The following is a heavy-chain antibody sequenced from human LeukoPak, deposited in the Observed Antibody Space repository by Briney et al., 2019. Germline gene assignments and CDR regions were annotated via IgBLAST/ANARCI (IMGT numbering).Heavy chain of an antibody. J-gene: IGHJ6*02. D-gene: IGHD3-9*01. CDR2: IKQDGSEK. Sequence: GGSLRLSCAASGFTFSSYWMSWVRQAPGKGLEWVANIKQDGSEKYYVDSVKGRFTISRDNAKNSLYLQMNSLRAEDTAVYYCARANYDILTGYPYYYYYGMDVWGQGTTVTVSS. V-gene: IGHV3-7*03. CDR1: GFTFSSYW. CDR3: ARANYDILTGYPYYYYYGMDV.